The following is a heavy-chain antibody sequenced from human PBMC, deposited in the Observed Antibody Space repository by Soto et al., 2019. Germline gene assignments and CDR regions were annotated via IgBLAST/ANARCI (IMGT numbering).Heavy chain of an antibody. Sequence: QVQLVQSGAEVKKPGSSVKVSCKAPGGTFSTYAISWVRQAPGQGLEWMGGVIPIFGTPKYAQKFQGRVTITADESTSTGYRERRSLRSEDTAVYYCARSQGGSSSLDIYYYYYYGMDVWGQGTTVTVSS. CDR3: ARSQGGSSSLDIYYYYYYGMDV. CDR2: VIPIFGTP. D-gene: IGHD2-15*01. CDR1: GGTFSTYA. V-gene: IGHV1-69*01. J-gene: IGHJ6*02.